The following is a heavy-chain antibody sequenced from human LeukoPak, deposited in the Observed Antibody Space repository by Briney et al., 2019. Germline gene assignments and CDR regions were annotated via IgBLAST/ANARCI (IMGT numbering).Heavy chain of an antibody. CDR1: GFTFDDYA. D-gene: IGHD3-16*01. V-gene: IGHV3-30-3*01. CDR2: ISYDGSNK. J-gene: IGHJ4*02. Sequence: GGSLRLSCAASGFTFDDYAMHWVRQAPGKGLEWVAVISYDGSNKYYADSVKGRFTISRDNSKNTLYLQMNSLRAEDTAVYYCASQLRLGELKDYWGQGTLVTVSS. CDR3: ASQLRLGELKDY.